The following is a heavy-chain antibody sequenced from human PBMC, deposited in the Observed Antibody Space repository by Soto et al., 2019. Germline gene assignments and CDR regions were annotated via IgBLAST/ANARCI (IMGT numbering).Heavy chain of an antibody. V-gene: IGHV3-9*01. CDR3: AKGHANGARYLAPISLWYFDY. D-gene: IGHD2-8*01. CDR1: GFTFDDYA. CDR2: ISWNSGSI. Sequence: GGSLRLSCAASGFTFDDYAMHWVRQAPGKGLEWVSGISWNSGSIGYADSVKGRFTISRDNAKNSLYLQMNSLRAEDTALYYCAKGHANGARYLAPISLWYFDYWGQGTLVTVSS. J-gene: IGHJ4*02.